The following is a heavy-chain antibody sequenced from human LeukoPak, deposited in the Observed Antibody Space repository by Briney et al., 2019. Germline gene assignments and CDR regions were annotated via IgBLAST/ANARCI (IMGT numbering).Heavy chain of an antibody. CDR3: ARGLDSGSYPEYFQP. Sequence: GGSLRLFCAASGFTFSSYSMNWVRQAPGKGLEWVSSISSSSSYIYYADSVKGRFTISRDNAKNSLYLQMNSLRAEDTAVYYCARGLDSGSYPEYFQPWGQGTLVTVSS. D-gene: IGHD1-26*01. J-gene: IGHJ1*01. CDR1: GFTFSSYS. V-gene: IGHV3-21*01. CDR2: ISSSSSYI.